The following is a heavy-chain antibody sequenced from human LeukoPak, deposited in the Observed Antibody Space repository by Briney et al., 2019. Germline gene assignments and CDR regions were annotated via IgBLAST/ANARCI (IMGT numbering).Heavy chain of an antibody. CDR3: ARDGGGIVATPWDY. CDR1: GYTFTGYY. J-gene: IGHJ4*02. CDR2: INPDSGGS. D-gene: IGHD5-12*01. Sequence: GASVKVSCKASGYTFTGYYMHWVRQAPGQGLEWMGWINPDSGGSEYGQKFQGRVTFTSDTSSTTIYMEVRSLKSDDTAVYYCARDGGGIVATPWDYWGQGTLVTVSS. V-gene: IGHV1-2*02.